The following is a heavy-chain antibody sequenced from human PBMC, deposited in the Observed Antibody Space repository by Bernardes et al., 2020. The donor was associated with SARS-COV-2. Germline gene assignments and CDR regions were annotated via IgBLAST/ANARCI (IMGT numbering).Heavy chain of an antibody. J-gene: IGHJ4*02. CDR1: GYTFTSYD. V-gene: IGHV1-8*01. CDR3: ARDSQIYAD. CDR2: MNPNSGNT. D-gene: IGHD4-17*01. Sequence: ASVKVSCKASGYTFTSYDINWVRQATGQGLEWMGWMNPNSGNTGYAQKFQGRVTMTTDSATSTAYMELRNLKSDDTGVYYCARDSQIYADWGQGTLVTVS.